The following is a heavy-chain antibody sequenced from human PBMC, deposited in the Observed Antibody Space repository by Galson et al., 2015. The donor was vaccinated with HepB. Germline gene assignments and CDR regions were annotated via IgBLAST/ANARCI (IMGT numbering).Heavy chain of an antibody. D-gene: IGHD5-12*01. CDR2: ISYDGTNQ. CDR1: GFTFSNYG. CDR3: AREALVATTAFDS. V-gene: IGHV3-30*03. Sequence: SLRLSCAASGFTFSNYGMHWVRQAPGKGLEWVAVISYDGTNQYYADSVKGRFTISRDNSKNTLYLQMNSLRVEDTAVYYCAREALVATTAFDSWGQGTLVTVS. J-gene: IGHJ4*02.